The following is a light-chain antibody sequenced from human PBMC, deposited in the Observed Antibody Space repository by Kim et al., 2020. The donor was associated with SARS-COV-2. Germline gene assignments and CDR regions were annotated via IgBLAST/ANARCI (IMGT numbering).Light chain of an antibody. CDR3: QVWDSSTWV. CDR2: RDS. Sequence: VALGQTARITCGGNNIGSKNVHWYQQKPGQAPVLVIYRDSNRPSGIPERFSCSNSGNTATLTISRAQAGDEADYYCQVWDSSTWVFGGGTQLTVL. V-gene: IGLV3-9*01. J-gene: IGLJ3*02. CDR1: NIGSKN.